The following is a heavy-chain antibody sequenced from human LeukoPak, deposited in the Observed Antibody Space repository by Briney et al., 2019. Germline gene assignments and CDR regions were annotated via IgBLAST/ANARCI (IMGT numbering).Heavy chain of an antibody. CDR3: ARDRAYYGSGSYNYYSYYMDG. J-gene: IGHJ6*03. D-gene: IGHD3-10*01. Sequence: VASLKLSCTASIGTFSSYTISWVRHAPGQGLEWMGRIIPILGITNYAQTFQGRVTITADKSTNTPYMQLNSLRSEDTAVYYCARDRAYYGSGSYNYYSYYMDGWRKGTTVTV. V-gene: IGHV1-69*04. CDR1: IGTFSSYT. CDR2: IIPILGIT.